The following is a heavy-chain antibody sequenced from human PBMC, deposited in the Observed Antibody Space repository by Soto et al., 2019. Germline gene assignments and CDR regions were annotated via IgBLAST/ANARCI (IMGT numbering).Heavy chain of an antibody. CDR1: GYTFTNYG. CDR3: ARGGGIYSIAWPIDH. J-gene: IGHJ4*02. Sequence: ASVKVSCKASGYTFTNYGISWVRQAPGQGLEWMGWTGAYNGNTNCAQKFQGRVTMTADTSTNTAYMELRSLRYDDTAVYYCARGGGIYSIAWPIDHWGQGTLVTVSS. D-gene: IGHD3-16*01. CDR2: TGAYNGNT. V-gene: IGHV1-18*04.